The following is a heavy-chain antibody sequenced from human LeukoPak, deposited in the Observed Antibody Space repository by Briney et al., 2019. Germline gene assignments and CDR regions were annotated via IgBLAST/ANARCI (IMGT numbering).Heavy chain of an antibody. Sequence: SQTLSLTCAISGDSVSSISVAWNWIRQSPSRGLEWLGRTYYRSKWYYEYAVSVKSRINISPDTSKNQFSLQLTSVTPEDTAVYYCSLARSEYHYGVDVWGQGTTVTVSS. CDR2: TYYRSKWYY. V-gene: IGHV6-1*01. CDR1: GDSVSSISVA. J-gene: IGHJ6*02. CDR3: SLARSEYHYGVDV.